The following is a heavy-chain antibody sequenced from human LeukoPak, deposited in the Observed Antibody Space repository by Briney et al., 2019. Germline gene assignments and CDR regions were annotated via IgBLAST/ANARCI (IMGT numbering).Heavy chain of an antibody. CDR3: TTYRSGYCPL. CDR1: AITFCNAW. Sequence: PGGSLRLSCAASAITFCNAWLMWVRQAPGKGLEWVGRIYRDSNGETTDYGAPVKGRFTMSRDDSKHLLYLQMNSLKTEHTAVYYCTTYRSGYCPLWGQGTLVTVSS. CDR2: IYRDSNGETT. V-gene: IGHV3-15*01. D-gene: IGHD6-19*01. J-gene: IGHJ4*02.